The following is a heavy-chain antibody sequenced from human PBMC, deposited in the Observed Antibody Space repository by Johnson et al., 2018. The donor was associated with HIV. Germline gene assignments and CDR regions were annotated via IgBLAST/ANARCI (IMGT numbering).Heavy chain of an antibody. J-gene: IGHJ3*02. V-gene: IGHV3-11*04. CDR2: ISSSGRTI. Sequence: VQVVESGGGLVKPGGSLRLSCAASGFTFSDYYMSWIRQAPGKGLEWVSYISSSGRTIYYADSVKGRFTISRDNAKNSLYLQMNSLSPEDTAVYFCARGRATALDIDAFDIWGQGTMVTVSS. CDR1: GFTFSDYY. D-gene: IGHD5-12*01. CDR3: ARGRATALDIDAFDI.